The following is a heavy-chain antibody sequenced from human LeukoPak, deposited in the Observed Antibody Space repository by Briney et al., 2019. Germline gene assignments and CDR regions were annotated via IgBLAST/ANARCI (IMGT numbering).Heavy chain of an antibody. CDR2: IRVSDGAR. D-gene: IGHD2-2*01. CDR3: AKSPGVWERQLTPYFQH. Sequence: PGGSLRLSCTASGFTFGTSAMTWVRQAPGKGLEWVSSIRVSDGARFYADSVKGRFTMSRDNPKNTLFLQMNSLRPEDTAVYYCAKSPGVWERQLTPYFQHWGQGTLVTVSS. CDR1: GFTFGTSA. V-gene: IGHV3-23*01. J-gene: IGHJ1*01.